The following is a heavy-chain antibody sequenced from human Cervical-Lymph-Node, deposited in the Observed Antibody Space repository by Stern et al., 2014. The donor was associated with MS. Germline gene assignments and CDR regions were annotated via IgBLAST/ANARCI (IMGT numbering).Heavy chain of an antibody. J-gene: IGHJ4*02. CDR3: ATDLALNTGYYFDF. CDR2: IVPMFGMA. D-gene: IGHD2-15*01. V-gene: IGHV1-69*18. CDR1: GGTFSDYA. Sequence: QVQLVQSGTEVKKPGSSVKVSCKASGGTFSDYAISWVRQAPGQGLEWMGMIVPMFGMANYAQRYQDRVTITADESKSTGYMEVRNLRSEDTAVYYCATDLALNTGYYFDFWGQGTLVAVSS.